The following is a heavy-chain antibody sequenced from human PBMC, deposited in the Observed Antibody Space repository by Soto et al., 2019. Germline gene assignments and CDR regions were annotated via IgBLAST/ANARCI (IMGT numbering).Heavy chain of an antibody. CDR1: GDSFGSYA. CDR3: AREPFGRFDP. Sequence: GASVKVSCKASGDSFGSYAVSWVRQAPGQGLEWMGAITPVFGTTNYTQKFQGRVTITADDSTTTAYMELSSLRSDDTAVYYCAREPFGRFDPWGQGTLVTVSS. CDR2: ITPVFGTT. V-gene: IGHV1-69*13. D-gene: IGHD3-10*01. J-gene: IGHJ5*02.